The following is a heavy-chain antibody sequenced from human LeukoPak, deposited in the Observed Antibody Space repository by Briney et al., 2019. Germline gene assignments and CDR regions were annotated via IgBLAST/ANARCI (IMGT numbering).Heavy chain of an antibody. CDR3: AKAIAGITGIFDN. J-gene: IGHJ4*02. D-gene: IGHD1-20*01. Sequence: GGSLRLSCAASGLTFSSYGIHWVRQAPGKGLEWLAIISSDGRQSYFADSVKGRFTISRDNSKNMSYLHINNLRAEDTAVFYCAKAIAGITGIFDNWGQGTLVTVSS. CDR1: GLTFSSYG. V-gene: IGHV3-30*18. CDR2: ISSDGRQS.